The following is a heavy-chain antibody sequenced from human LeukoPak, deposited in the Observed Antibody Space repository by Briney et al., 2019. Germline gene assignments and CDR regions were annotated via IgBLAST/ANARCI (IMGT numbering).Heavy chain of an antibody. Sequence: ASVKVSCKASGYTFTVDYMHWVRQAPGQGLEWRGWINPNMGGTNYAQKFQGRVTMTRDTSISTAYMALSRVRSEDTDVYYCARAYCCSSTSCYIFGYWGQGTLVTVSS. J-gene: IGHJ4*02. V-gene: IGHV1-2*02. CDR1: GYTFTVDY. D-gene: IGHD2-2*02. CDR3: ARAYCCSSTSCYIFGY. CDR2: INPNMGGT.